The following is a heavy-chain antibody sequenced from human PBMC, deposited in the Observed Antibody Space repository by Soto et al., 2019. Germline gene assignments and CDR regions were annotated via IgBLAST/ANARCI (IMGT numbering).Heavy chain of an antibody. J-gene: IGHJ6*02. CDR3: AKGSASSGWPPSSRPSYYYYGMDV. V-gene: IGHV3-30*18. Sequence: QVQLVESGGGVVQPGRSLRLSCAASGFTFSSYGMHWVRQAPGKGLEWVAVTSYDGSNKYYADSVKGRFTISRDNSKNTVYLQMNSLRAEDTAVYYCAKGSASSGWPPSSRPSYYYYGMDVWGQGTTVTVSS. D-gene: IGHD6-19*01. CDR1: GFTFSSYG. CDR2: TSYDGSNK.